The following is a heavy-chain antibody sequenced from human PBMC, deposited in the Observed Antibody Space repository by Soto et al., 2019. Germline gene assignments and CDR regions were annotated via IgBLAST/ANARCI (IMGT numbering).Heavy chain of an antibody. D-gene: IGHD6-19*01. Sequence: SETLSLTCTVSGGSISSSSYYWGWIRQPPGKGLEWIGSIYYSGNTYYNPSLKSRATISVDTAKNQFTLKLSSVTAAATAVYYCARVPWQWLGGYAFDIWGQGTMVTVSS. CDR1: GGSISSSSYY. J-gene: IGHJ3*02. CDR2: IYYSGNT. CDR3: ARVPWQWLGGYAFDI. V-gene: IGHV4-39*06.